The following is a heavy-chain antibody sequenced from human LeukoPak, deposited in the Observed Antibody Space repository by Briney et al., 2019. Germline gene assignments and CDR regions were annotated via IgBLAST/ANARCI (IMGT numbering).Heavy chain of an antibody. Sequence: GGSLRLSCAASGFTLSSYAIHWVRQAPGKGLEWVSSISSSSSYIYYADSVKGRFTISRDNAKNSLYLQMNSLRAEDTAVYYCARSLLGGGSYTLDYWGQGTLVTVSS. D-gene: IGHD1-26*01. CDR1: GFTLSSYA. V-gene: IGHV3-21*01. CDR2: ISSSSSYI. CDR3: ARSLLGGGSYTLDY. J-gene: IGHJ4*02.